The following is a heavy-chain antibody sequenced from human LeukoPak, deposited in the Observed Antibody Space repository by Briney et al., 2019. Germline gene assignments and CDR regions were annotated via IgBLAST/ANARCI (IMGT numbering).Heavy chain of an antibody. V-gene: IGHV1-69*04. Sequence: GASVKVSCKASGGTFSSYAISWVRQAPGQGLEWMGRIIPILGIANYAQKFQGRVTITADKSTSTAYMELSSLRSEDTAVYYCAGVKRFGVVIILDPYYYGMDVWGQGTTVTVSS. D-gene: IGHD3-3*01. CDR1: GGTFSSYA. CDR2: IIPILGIA. CDR3: AGVKRFGVVIILDPYYYGMDV. J-gene: IGHJ6*02.